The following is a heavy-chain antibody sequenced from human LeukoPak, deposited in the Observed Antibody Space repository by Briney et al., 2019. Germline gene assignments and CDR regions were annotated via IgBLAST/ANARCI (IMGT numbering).Heavy chain of an antibody. CDR3: ARGGSSAYYYLRDAFDI. J-gene: IGHJ3*02. D-gene: IGHD3-22*01. CDR2: INPSGGST. Sequence: ASVKVSCKASGYTFTNYYIQCVRQAPGQGREWMGIINPSGGSTSYAQKFQGRVTMTRDMSTSTVYMELSSLRSDDTAVYYCARGGSSAYYYLRDAFDIWGHGTMVIVSS. CDR1: GYTFTNYY. V-gene: IGHV1-46*01.